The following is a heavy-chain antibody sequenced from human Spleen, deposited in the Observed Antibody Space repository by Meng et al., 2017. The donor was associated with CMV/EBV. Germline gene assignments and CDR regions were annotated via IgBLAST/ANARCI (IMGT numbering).Heavy chain of an antibody. CDR2: ISSSSSYI. CDR1: GFTFSSYS. Sequence: GSLRLSCAASGFTFSSYSMNWVRQAPGKGLEWVSSISSSSSYIYYADSVKGRFTISRDNAKNSLYLQMNSLRAEDTAVYYCARDFYEILTGYQYYFDYWGQGTLVTVSS. V-gene: IGHV3-21*01. D-gene: IGHD3-9*01. J-gene: IGHJ4*02. CDR3: ARDFYEILTGYQYYFDY.